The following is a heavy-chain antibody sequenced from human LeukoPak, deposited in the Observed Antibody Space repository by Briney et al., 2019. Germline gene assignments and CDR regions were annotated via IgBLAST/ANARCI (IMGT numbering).Heavy chain of an antibody. Sequence: SVKVSCKASGGTFSSYAISWVRQAPGQGLEWMGGIIPIFGTANYAQKFQGRVTITAGESTSTAYMELSSLRSEDTAVYYCARGYCSSTSCPQYYYYGMDVWGKGTTVTVSS. V-gene: IGHV1-69*13. CDR2: IIPIFGTA. J-gene: IGHJ6*04. CDR1: GGTFSSYA. D-gene: IGHD2-2*01. CDR3: ARGYCSSTSCPQYYYYGMDV.